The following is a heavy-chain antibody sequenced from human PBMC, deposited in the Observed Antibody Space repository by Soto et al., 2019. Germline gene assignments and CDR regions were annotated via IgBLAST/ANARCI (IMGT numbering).Heavy chain of an antibody. V-gene: IGHV3-30-3*01. CDR1: GFTFSSYA. CDR2: ISYDGSKK. Sequence: QVQLVESGGGVVQPGRSLRLSCAVSGFTFSSYAMHWVRQAPGKGLEWVAVISYDGSKKYYADSVKGRFTISRDNSNNTLSLQMHILRVEDTAVYFCAKGGYYSLFDIWGQGTMVTVSA. J-gene: IGHJ3*02. CDR3: AKGGYYSLFDI. D-gene: IGHD3-16*01.